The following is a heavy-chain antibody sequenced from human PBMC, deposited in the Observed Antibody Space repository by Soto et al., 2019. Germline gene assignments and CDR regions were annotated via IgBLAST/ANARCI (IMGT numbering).Heavy chain of an antibody. CDR3: AREGPVPDMIVVVLDAFDI. J-gene: IGHJ3*02. D-gene: IGHD3-22*01. CDR2: ISSSSSYI. Sequence: PGGSLRLSCAASGFTFSSYSMNWVRQAPGKGLEWVSSISSSSSYIYYADSVKGRFTISRDNAKNSLYLQMNSLRAEDTAVYYCAREGPVPDMIVVVLDAFDIWGQGTMVTVSS. CDR1: GFTFSSYS. V-gene: IGHV3-21*01.